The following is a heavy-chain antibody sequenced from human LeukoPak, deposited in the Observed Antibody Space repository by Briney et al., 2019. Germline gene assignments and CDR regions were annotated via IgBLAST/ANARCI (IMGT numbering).Heavy chain of an antibody. D-gene: IGHD2-2*01. CDR3: ARAPTMGCSSTSCYLARYFDY. CDR2: INPNSGGT. Sequence: ASVKVSCKASGYTFTGYYMHWVRQAPGQGLEWMGWINPNSGGTNYAQKFQGRVTMTRDTSISTAYMELSRLRSDDTAVYYCARAPTMGCSSTSCYLARYFDYWGQGTLVTVSS. J-gene: IGHJ4*02. CDR1: GYTFTGYY. V-gene: IGHV1-2*02.